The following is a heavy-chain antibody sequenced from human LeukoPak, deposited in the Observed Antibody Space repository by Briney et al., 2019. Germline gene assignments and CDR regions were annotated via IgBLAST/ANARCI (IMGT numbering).Heavy chain of an antibody. J-gene: IGHJ5*01. V-gene: IGHV4-59*08. CDR3: VRSPGYSSGWFDY. CDR1: GGSISSFY. D-gene: IGHD6-19*01. CDR2: IYYTGST. Sequence: SETLSLTCTVSGGSISSFYWSWIRQPPGKGLEYIGDIYYTGSTNYNPSLNSRVTMSVDTSKNQFSLKLTSVTAADTALYYCVRSPGYSSGWFDYWGHGTLVTVPS.